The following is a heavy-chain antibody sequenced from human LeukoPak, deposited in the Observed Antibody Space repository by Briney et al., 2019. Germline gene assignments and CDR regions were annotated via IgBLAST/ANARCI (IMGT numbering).Heavy chain of an antibody. CDR1: GGTFSSYA. D-gene: IGHD4-17*01. V-gene: IGHV1-69*01. J-gene: IGHJ5*02. CDR3: ARDSDDYGDYFWFDP. CDR2: IIPTFGTA. Sequence: SVKVSCKASGGTFSSYAISWVRQAPGQGLEWMGGIIPTFGTANYAQKFQGRVTITADESTSTAYMELSSLRSEDTAVYYCARDSDDYGDYFWFDPWGQGTLVTVSS.